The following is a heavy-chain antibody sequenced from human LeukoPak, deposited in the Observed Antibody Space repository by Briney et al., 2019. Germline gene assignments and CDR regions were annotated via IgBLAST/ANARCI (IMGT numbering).Heavy chain of an antibody. V-gene: IGHV3-48*01. J-gene: IGHJ3*02. Sequence: RPGESLRLPCAASGFTFTIYSMNWVRQAPGKGLEWLSYISSSSTNIYYADSVKGRFTISRDNAKNSLYLQMNSLRAEDMALYYCAKGIRASGGAFDIWGQGTMVTVSS. CDR1: GFTFTIYS. D-gene: IGHD4-23*01. CDR2: ISSSSTNI. CDR3: AKGIRASGGAFDI.